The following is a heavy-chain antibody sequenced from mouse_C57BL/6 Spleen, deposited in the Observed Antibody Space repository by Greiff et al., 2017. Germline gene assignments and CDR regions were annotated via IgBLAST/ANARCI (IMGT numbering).Heavy chain of an antibody. D-gene: IGHD3-2*02. V-gene: IGHV1-15*01. J-gene: IGHJ2*01. CDR3: TIENSSGYVGYFAY. CDR2: IDPETGGT. CDR1: GYTFTDYE. Sequence: QVQLQQSGAELVRPGASVTLSCKASGYTFTDYEMHWVKQTPVHGLEWIGAIDPETGGTAYNQKFKGKAILTADKSSSTAYMELRSLTSEDSAVYYCTIENSSGYVGYFAYWGQGTTLTVSS.